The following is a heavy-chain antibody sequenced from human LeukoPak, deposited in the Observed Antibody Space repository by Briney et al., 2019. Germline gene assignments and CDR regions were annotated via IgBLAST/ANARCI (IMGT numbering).Heavy chain of an antibody. CDR3: TTDRRWLRFVDLDY. V-gene: IGHV3-15*01. Sequence: GGSLRLSCAASGFTFSNAWMSWVRQAPGKGLEWVGRIKSKTDGGTTDYAAPVKGRFTISRDDSKNTLYLQMNSLKTEDTAVYYCTTDRRWLRFVDLDYWGQGTLVTVSS. J-gene: IGHJ4*02. D-gene: IGHD5-12*01. CDR1: GFTFSNAW. CDR2: IKSKTDGGTT.